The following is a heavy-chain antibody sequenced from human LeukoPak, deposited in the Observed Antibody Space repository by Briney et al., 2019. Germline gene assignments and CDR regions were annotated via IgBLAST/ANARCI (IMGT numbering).Heavy chain of an antibody. CDR1: GYTFTRYY. Sequence: ASVKVSCKSSGYTFTRYYIHWVRQAPAEGLEGVGVINPSAGSTSYAQKFQGRVTIIIDTSTNTVYMEVSSLRDEDTAVYYCARDLEGATHWFDPWGQGTLVTVSS. CDR3: ARDLEGATHWFDP. J-gene: IGHJ5*02. D-gene: IGHD3-3*01. CDR2: INPSAGST. V-gene: IGHV1-46*01.